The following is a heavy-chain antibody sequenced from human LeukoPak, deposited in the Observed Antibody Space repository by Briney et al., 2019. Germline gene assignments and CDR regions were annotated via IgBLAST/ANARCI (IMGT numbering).Heavy chain of an antibody. D-gene: IGHD3-10*01. V-gene: IGHV3-21*01. CDR3: ARVDPGSYLMFYYVDF. Sequence: GGSLRLSCAASGFTFSNHNMNWVRQAPGKGLEWVSSISTSSSYIYYADSVKGRFTISRDSAKNSLYLQMNSLRAEDTAVYYCARVDPGSYLMFYYVDFWGQGTLVTVSS. CDR1: GFTFSNHN. CDR2: ISTSSSYI. J-gene: IGHJ4*02.